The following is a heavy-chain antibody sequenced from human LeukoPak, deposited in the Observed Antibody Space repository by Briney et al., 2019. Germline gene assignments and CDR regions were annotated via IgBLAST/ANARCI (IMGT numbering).Heavy chain of an antibody. CDR3: ASWPGGWYGEDS. V-gene: IGHV3-53*01. CDR1: GVTVSNNF. J-gene: IGHJ4*02. CDR2: IYGGGST. D-gene: IGHD6-19*01. Sequence: PGGSMRLSCAASGVTVSNNFMSWVRQAPGKGLEWASVIYGGGSTYYADSVKGRFTISRDTSKNTLYLQMNSLRAEDTAVYYCASWPGGWYGEDSWGQGTLVTVSS.